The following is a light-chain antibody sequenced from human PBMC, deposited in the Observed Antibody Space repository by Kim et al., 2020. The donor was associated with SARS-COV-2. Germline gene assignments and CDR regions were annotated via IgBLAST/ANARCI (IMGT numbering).Light chain of an antibody. Sequence: SVGGRVTTTCWASKDSSSGLDWYQQKPGKAPKLLIYGDAGLRSGVRSRFSGSGCETDFNLTITSRQPEDFETDVCQQLKSVPQITFGGGTKVDIK. V-gene: IGKV1-13*02. CDR3: QQLKSVPQIT. J-gene: IGKJ4*01. CDR2: GDA. CDR1: KDSSSG.